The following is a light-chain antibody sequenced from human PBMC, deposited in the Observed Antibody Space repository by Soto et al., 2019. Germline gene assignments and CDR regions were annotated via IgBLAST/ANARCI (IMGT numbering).Light chain of an antibody. CDR2: AAS. CDR1: QSIGNH. V-gene: IGKV1-39*01. J-gene: IGKJ1*01. CDR3: QQSYSAPPT. Sequence: DIQMTQSPSSLSASVGDRVTITCRARQSIGNHLNWYQQKPGKAPKLLVSAASTLQGGVPSKFSGSGSGTDFTLTIGSLQPDDSATYYCQQSYSAPPTFGQGTKVEI.